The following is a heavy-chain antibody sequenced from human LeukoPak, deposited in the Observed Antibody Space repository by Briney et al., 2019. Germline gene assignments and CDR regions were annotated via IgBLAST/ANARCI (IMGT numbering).Heavy chain of an antibody. V-gene: IGHV3-74*01. CDR3: ARYSGYAQDFDY. Sequence: PGGSLRLSCAASGFTFSSYNMNWVRQAPGKGLVWVSRINSDGSSTSYADSVKGRFTISRDNAKNTLYLQMNSLRAEDTAVYYCARYSGYAQDFDYWGQGTLVTVSS. J-gene: IGHJ4*02. CDR1: GFTFSSYN. CDR2: INSDGSST. D-gene: IGHD5-12*01.